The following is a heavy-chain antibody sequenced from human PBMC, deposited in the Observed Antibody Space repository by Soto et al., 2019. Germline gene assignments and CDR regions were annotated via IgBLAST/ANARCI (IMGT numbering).Heavy chain of an antibody. D-gene: IGHD2-15*01. CDR1: GGSISSYY. Sequence: SETLSLTCTVSGGSISSYYWSWIRQPPGKGLEWIGYIYYSGSTNYNPSLKSRVTISVDTSKNQFSLKLSSLTAADTAVYYCARQSKGSRFDYWGQGTLVTVSS. J-gene: IGHJ4*02. CDR3: ARQSKGSRFDY. CDR2: IYYSGST. V-gene: IGHV4-59*08.